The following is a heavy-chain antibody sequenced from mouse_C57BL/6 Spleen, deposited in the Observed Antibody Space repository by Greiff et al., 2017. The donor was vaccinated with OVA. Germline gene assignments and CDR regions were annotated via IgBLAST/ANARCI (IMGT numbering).Heavy chain of an antibody. CDR3: ARSTGTDY. J-gene: IGHJ2*01. CDR1: GYTFTSYW. D-gene: IGHD4-1*02. Sequence: QVQLQQPGAELVKPEASVKLSCKASGYTFTSYWMQWVKQRPGQGLEWIGEIDPSDSYTNYNQKFKGKATLTVDTSSSTAYMQLSSLTSEDSAVYYCARSTGTDYWGQGTTLTVSS. CDR2: IDPSDSYT. V-gene: IGHV1-50*01.